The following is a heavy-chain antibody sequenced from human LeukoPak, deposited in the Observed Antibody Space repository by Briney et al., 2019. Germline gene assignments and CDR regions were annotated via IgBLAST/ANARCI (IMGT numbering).Heavy chain of an antibody. CDR3: ARGLWSRSVFDY. CDR1: GGSFSGYY. CDR2: INHSGST. V-gene: IGHV4-34*01. Sequence: PSETLSLTCAVYGGSFSGYYWSWIRQPPGKGLEWIGEINHSGSTNYNPSLKSRVTISVDTSKNQFSLKLSSVTAADTAVYYCARGLWSRSVFDYWGQGTLVTVSS. J-gene: IGHJ4*02. D-gene: IGHD2-8*02.